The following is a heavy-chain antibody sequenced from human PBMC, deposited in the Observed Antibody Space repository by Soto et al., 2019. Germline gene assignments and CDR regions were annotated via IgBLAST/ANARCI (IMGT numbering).Heavy chain of an antibody. J-gene: IGHJ4*02. CDR2: IYYSGST. CDR3: ARSGSGSGWL. D-gene: IGHD6-19*01. CDR1: GGSVSSGHYY. V-gene: IGHV4-61*01. Sequence: QVQLQESGPGLVKPSETLSLTCTVSGGSVSSGHYYWSWSRQPPGKGLEWIGYIYYSGSTNYNSSLKSRVTISVDTSKSQFSLRLISVTAADTAVYYCARSGSGSGWLGGQGTLVTVSS.